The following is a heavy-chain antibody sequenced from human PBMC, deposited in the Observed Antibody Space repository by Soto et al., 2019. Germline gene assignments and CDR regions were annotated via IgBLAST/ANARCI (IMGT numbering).Heavy chain of an antibody. D-gene: IGHD2-21*02. V-gene: IGHV3-15*01. CDR2: IKSKTDGGTT. J-gene: IGHJ1*01. CDR3: TTDSPVVVVTAMVQH. Sequence: EVQLVKSGGGLVKPGGSLRLSCAASGFTFSNAWMSWVRQAPGKGLEWVGRIKSKTDGGTTDYAAPVKGRFTISRDDSKNTLYLQMNSLKTEDTAVYYCTTDSPVVVVTAMVQHWGQGTLVTVSS. CDR1: GFTFSNAW.